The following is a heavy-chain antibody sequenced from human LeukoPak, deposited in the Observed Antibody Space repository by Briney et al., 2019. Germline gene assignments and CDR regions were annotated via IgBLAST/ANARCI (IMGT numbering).Heavy chain of an antibody. V-gene: IGHV3-21*01. Sequence: GESLRLSCSASGFTFSSYSMNWVRQAPGKGLEWVSSIYTGSTYIYYAESVKGRFIIPRDDAKNTLYLQMSSLRAEDTAVYYCARDWRSGGNCFGYWGQGTLVTVSS. CDR1: GFTFSSYS. D-gene: IGHD2-15*01. CDR2: IYTGSTYI. CDR3: ARDWRSGGNCFGY. J-gene: IGHJ4*02.